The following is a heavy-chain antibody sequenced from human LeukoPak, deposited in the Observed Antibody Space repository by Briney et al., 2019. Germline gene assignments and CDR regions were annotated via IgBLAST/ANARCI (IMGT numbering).Heavy chain of an antibody. D-gene: IGHD4-17*01. CDR1: GYTFTGHY. J-gene: IGHJ4*02. Sequence: APVKVSCKASGYTFTGHYMHWVRQAPGQGIEWMGWINPNSDGSSYAQKFQGRVTMTRDTSISTAYMELNRLRSDDTAVYYCASGYGDYSPDYWGQGTLVTVSS. CDR3: ASGYGDYSPDY. V-gene: IGHV1-2*02. CDR2: INPNSDGS.